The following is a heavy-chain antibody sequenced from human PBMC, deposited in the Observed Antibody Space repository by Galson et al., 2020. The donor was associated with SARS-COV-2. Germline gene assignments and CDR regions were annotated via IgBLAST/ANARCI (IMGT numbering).Heavy chain of an antibody. V-gene: IGHV3-30*16. CDR3: ARETPLGLTSFDY. Sequence: GESLKISCAASGFTFSSYAMHWVRQAPGKGLEWVAVISYDGSNNYYADSEKGRFTISRDNSKNKLYLQMNSLRAEDTAVYYCARETPLGLTSFDYWGQGTLVTVSS. CDR2: ISYDGSNN. CDR1: GFTFSSYA. J-gene: IGHJ4*02.